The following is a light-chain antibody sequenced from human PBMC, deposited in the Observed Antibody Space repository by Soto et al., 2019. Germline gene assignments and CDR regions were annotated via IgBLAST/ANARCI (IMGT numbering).Light chain of an antibody. CDR2: DTS. CDR1: QSVSRY. CDR3: QQRSSWLT. V-gene: IGKV3-11*01. Sequence: EIVLTQSPATLSLSPGERATLSCRASQSVSRYLAWYQQKPGQAPRLLIYDTSHRATGIPARFSGSGSGTDFTLTISSLESEDFTVYYCQQRSSWLTFGGGTKVEIK. J-gene: IGKJ4*01.